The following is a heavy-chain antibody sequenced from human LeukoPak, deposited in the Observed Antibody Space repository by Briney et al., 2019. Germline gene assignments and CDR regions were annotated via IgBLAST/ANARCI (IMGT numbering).Heavy chain of an antibody. D-gene: IGHD3-10*01. CDR2: INHSGST. Sequence: PSETLSLTCAVYGGSFSGYYWSWIRQPPGEGLEWIGEINHSGSTNYNPSLKSRVTISVDTSKNQFSLKLSSVTAADTAVYYCARDPITMVRGVTYYYYYGMDVWGQGTTVTVSS. CDR3: ARDPITMVRGVTYYYYYGMDV. J-gene: IGHJ6*02. V-gene: IGHV4-34*01. CDR1: GGSFSGYY.